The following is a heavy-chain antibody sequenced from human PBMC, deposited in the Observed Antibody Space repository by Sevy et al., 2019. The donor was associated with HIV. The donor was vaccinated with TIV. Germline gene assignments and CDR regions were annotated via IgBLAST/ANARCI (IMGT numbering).Heavy chain of an antibody. CDR3: VRGTTFYDFWTGGDF. CDR2: ISGFNGDT. CDR1: GYTFTNYA. D-gene: IGHD3-3*01. V-gene: IGHV1-18*01. J-gene: IGHJ4*02. Sequence: ASVKVSCKASGYTFTNYAISWVRQAPGQGLEWMGWISGFNGDTKNAEKFQGRFTMTTDTSTKTAYMDLRSLRSDDTAVYYCVRGTTFYDFWTGGDFWGQRTLVTVSS.